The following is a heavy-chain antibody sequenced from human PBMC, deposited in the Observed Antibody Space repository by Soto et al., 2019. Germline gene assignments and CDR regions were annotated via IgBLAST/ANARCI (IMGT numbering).Heavy chain of an antibody. CDR2: ISYDGSNK. V-gene: IGHV3-30-3*01. D-gene: IGHD3-22*01. Sequence: QVQLVESGGGVVQPGRSLRLSCAASGFTFSSYAMHWVRQAPGKGLEWVAVISYDGSNKYYADSVKGRFTISRDNSKNTLYLQMNSLRAEDTAVYYCAREVGNYYDSSGRSVFDYWGQGTLVTVSS. J-gene: IGHJ4*02. CDR3: AREVGNYYDSSGRSVFDY. CDR1: GFTFSSYA.